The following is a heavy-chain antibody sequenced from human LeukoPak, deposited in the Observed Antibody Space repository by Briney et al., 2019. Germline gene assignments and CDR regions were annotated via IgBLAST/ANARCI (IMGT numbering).Heavy chain of an antibody. D-gene: IGHD3-22*01. V-gene: IGHV4-59*01. Sequence: SETLFLTCTVSGDPISSSYWRWIRQPPGKRLEWVGYVHYTGKTNYNPSLNNRATISVDMSKNQFSLTLTSVTLADTAVYYCARGYYDRSGSSNPFDSWGQGTLVTASA. CDR1: GDPISSSY. CDR2: VHYTGKT. J-gene: IGHJ4*02. CDR3: ARGYYDRSGSSNPFDS.